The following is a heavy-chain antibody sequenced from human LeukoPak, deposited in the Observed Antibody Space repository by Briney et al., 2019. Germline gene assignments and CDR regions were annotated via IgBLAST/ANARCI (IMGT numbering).Heavy chain of an antibody. Sequence: GGSLRLSCAASGFTFSSYWMHWVRQAPGKGLVWVSCINGDGTSTTYADSVKGRFTISRDNVKNTMYLQMNSLRAEDTAVYYCARGIDYYGSGSYKAFDIWGQGTMATVSS. V-gene: IGHV3-74*01. J-gene: IGHJ3*02. CDR2: INGDGTST. CDR1: GFTFSSYW. D-gene: IGHD3-10*01. CDR3: ARGIDYYGSGSYKAFDI.